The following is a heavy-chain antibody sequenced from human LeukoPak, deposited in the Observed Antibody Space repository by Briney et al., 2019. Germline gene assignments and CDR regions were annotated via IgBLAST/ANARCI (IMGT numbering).Heavy chain of an antibody. D-gene: IGHD3-10*02. Sequence: GGSLRLSCAASGFTFSSYAMTWVRQAPGKGLEWVSSIRVNGGTTYYADSVKGRFTISRDSSKNTLYLQMNSLRAEDTAVYYCVKGGGNVRRYFEYWGQGTLVTVSS. CDR2: IRVNGGTT. CDR1: GFTFSSYA. V-gene: IGHV3-23*01. J-gene: IGHJ4*02. CDR3: VKGGGNVRRYFEY.